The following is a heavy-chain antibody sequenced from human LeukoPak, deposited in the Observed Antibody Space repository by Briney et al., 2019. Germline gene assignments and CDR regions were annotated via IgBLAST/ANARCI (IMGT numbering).Heavy chain of an antibody. CDR1: GFTFSDYW. CDR2: ISDDGTTT. J-gene: IGHJ5*02. CDR3: ARDKAGYCGGGSCP. V-gene: IGHV3-74*03. D-gene: IGHD2-15*01. Sequence: GGSLRLSCVASGFTFSDYWMHWVRHAPGKGLVWVSRISDDGTTTTYADSVKGRFTISRDNAKNTVYLQMNSLRPDDTGVYYCARDKAGYCGGGSCPWGQGTLVTVSS.